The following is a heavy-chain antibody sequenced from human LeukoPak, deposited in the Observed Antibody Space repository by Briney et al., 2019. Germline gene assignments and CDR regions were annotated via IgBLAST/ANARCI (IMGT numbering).Heavy chain of an antibody. Sequence: GRSLRLSCGASGFTFSSYGMHWVRQAPGKGLEWVAVISYDGSSKYHADSVKGRFTISRDNSKNTLYLQMNSLRAEDTAVYYCAKGSSGWRFDYWGQGTLVTVSS. D-gene: IGHD6-19*01. CDR2: ISYDGSSK. J-gene: IGHJ4*02. CDR3: AKGSSGWRFDY. CDR1: GFTFSSYG. V-gene: IGHV3-30*18.